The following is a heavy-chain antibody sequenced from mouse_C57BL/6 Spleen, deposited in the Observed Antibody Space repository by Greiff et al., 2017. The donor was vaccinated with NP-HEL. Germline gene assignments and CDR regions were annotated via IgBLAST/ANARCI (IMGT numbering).Heavy chain of an antibody. V-gene: IGHV1-64*01. Sequence: QVQLLQPGADLVKPGASVKLSCTASGFTFTSYWMYWVQQRPGQGLEWIGMIRPNGGSTNYQEKFKSKVTLTVDNSSSTAYMQLSSLTSEDSAVYYCASDGNYAIDDWGQGTSVTVSS. CDR2: IRPNGGST. J-gene: IGHJ4*01. CDR1: GFTFTSYW. CDR3: ASDGNYAIDD. D-gene: IGHD2-3*01.